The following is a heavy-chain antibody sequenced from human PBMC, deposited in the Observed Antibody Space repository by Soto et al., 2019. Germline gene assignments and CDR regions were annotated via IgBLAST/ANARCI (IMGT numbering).Heavy chain of an antibody. CDR3: AKDGVARNGDWDWFDP. CDR1: GFTFRNYA. Sequence: EVQLLESGGGLVQPGGSVRLSCAASGFTFRNYAMTWVRQAPGKGLEWVSSIHGEGAGTYYADSVKGRFTVSRDDSKETLYLQMSSLRVDDTVEYYCAKDGVARNGDWDWFDPWGQGTLVTVAS. CDR2: IHGEGAGT. D-gene: IGHD6-19*01. J-gene: IGHJ5*02. V-gene: IGHV3-23*01.